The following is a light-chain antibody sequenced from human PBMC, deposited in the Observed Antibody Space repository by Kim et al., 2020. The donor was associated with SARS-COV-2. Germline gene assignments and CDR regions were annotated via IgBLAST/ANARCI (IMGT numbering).Light chain of an antibody. V-gene: IGKV3-11*01. J-gene: IGKJ4*01. CDR3: QQRSNWLT. CDR1: QSVSSY. CDR2: DAS. Sequence: YWSPGERATLSCRARQSVSSYLAWYQQKPGQAPRLLIYDASNRATGIPARFSGSGSGTDFTLTISSLEPEDFAVYYCQQRSNWLTFGGGTKVDIK.